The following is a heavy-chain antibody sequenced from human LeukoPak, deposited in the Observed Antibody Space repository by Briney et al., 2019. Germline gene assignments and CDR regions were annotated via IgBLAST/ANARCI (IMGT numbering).Heavy chain of an antibody. D-gene: IGHD6-25*01. J-gene: IGHJ5*02. CDR1: GGSNNSYY. V-gene: IGHV4-4*09. CDR3: ARKAAKKGWFDL. CDR2: THPSGNT. Sequence: SETLSLTCTVSGGSNNSYYWSWIRQPPGKGLEWIGYTHPSGNTNYSPSLKSRVTISIDMSRNQFSLKLSSVTAADTAVYYCARKAAKKGWFDLWGQGTLVTVSS.